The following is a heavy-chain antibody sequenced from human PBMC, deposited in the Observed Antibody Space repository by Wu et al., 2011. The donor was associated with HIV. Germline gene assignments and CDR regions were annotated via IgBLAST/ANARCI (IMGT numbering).Heavy chain of an antibody. CDR1: GDSLTKYA. CDR3: ARGSGYHFNYNYLVV. Sequence: QVHLVQSGAEVKTPGSSVKVSCKASGDSLTKYAFSWVRQAPGQGLEWMGGIIAIFGTANYAQKFQGRVTITADKSTTTTYMELNNLRSEDTAVYYCARGSGYHFNYNYLVVWGKGTTVTVSS. V-gene: IGHV1-69*14. CDR2: IIAIFGTA. D-gene: IGHD3-22*01. J-gene: IGHJ6*03.